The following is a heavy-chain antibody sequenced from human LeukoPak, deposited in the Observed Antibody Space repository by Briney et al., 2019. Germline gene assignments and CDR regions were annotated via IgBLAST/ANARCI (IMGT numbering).Heavy chain of an antibody. CDR1: GFTFSHYG. CDR2: IWNDGSNK. V-gene: IGHV3-33*06. J-gene: IGHJ5*02. Sequence: PGGSLRLSCATSGFTFSHYGKHWVRQAPGKGLEWVAVIWNDGSNKYYGDPVKGRFTISRDNSKNTLYLQMNSLTVEDTAVYYCAKDAQRGFDYSNSLEHWGQRTLVTVSS. CDR3: AKDAQRGFDYSNSLEH. D-gene: IGHD4-11*01.